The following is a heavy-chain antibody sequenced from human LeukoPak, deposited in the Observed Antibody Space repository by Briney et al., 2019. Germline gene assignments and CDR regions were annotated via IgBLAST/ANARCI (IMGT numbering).Heavy chain of an antibody. CDR3: TRPIAAAGPRINWFDP. V-gene: IGHV3-49*03. Sequence: GGSLRLSCTASGFTFGDYAMSWFRQAPGKGLEWVGFIRSKAYGGTTEYAASVKGRFTISRDDSKSIAYLQMNSLKTEDTAVYYCTRPIAAAGPRINWFDPWGQGTLVTVSS. J-gene: IGHJ5*02. CDR2: IRSKAYGGTT. D-gene: IGHD6-13*01. CDR1: GFTFGDYA.